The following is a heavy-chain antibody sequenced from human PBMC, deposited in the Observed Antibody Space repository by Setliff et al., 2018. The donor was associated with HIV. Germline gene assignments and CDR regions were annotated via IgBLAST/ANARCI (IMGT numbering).Heavy chain of an antibody. Sequence: GSLRLSCAASGFTFSRYGMNWVRQAPGKGLEWVSIVGGDGTTYYADSVKGRFTISRDNSKNTLFLQMTNLRAEDTAIYYCAKAVGGIAAAGTGGYFDYWGQGTLVTVSS. J-gene: IGHJ4*02. CDR3: AKAVGGIAAAGTGGYFDY. V-gene: IGHV3-23*01. CDR1: GFTFSRYG. D-gene: IGHD6-13*01. CDR2: VGGDGTT.